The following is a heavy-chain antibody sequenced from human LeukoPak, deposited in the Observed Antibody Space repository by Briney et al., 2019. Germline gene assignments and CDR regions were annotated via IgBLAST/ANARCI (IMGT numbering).Heavy chain of an antibody. Sequence: ASVKVSCKVSGYTLTELSMHWVRQAPGQGLEWMGWINPNSGGTNYAQKFQGKVTMTRDTSISTAYMELSRLRSDDTAVYYCARVDQQWLVGDIWGQGTMVTVSS. CDR2: INPNSGGT. CDR3: ARVDQQWLVGDI. V-gene: IGHV1-2*02. CDR1: GYTLTELS. D-gene: IGHD6-19*01. J-gene: IGHJ3*02.